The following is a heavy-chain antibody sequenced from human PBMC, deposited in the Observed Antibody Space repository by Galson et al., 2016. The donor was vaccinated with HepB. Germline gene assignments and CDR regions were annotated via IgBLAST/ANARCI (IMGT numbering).Heavy chain of an antibody. J-gene: IGHJ4*02. CDR2: INGFQGNT. V-gene: IGHV1-18*01. CDR1: GYIFTSYH. Sequence: VKVSCKASGYIFTSYHISWVRQAPGQGLEWMGWINGFQGNTIYAQRFQGRVTMSPDTSTTTAYLDLRSLRPDDTAVYYCVRHTGGDYFDYWGQGTLVNVSS. CDR3: VRHTGGDYFDY. D-gene: IGHD4-23*01.